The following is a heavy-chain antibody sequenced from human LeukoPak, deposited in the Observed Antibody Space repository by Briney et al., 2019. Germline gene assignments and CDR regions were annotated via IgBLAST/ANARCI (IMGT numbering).Heavy chain of an antibody. CDR1: GGTFSSYA. J-gene: IGHJ3*02. Sequence: SVKVSCKASGGTFSSYAISWVRQAPGQGLEWMGGIIPIFGTANYTQKFQGRVTITADESTSTAYMELSSLRSEDTAVYYCARLVGLLGDAFDIWGQGTMVTVSS. CDR3: ARLVGLLGDAFDI. D-gene: IGHD1-26*01. CDR2: IIPIFGTA. V-gene: IGHV1-69*01.